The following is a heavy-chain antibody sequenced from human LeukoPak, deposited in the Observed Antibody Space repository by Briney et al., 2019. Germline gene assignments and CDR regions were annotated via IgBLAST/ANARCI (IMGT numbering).Heavy chain of an antibody. CDR3: ARVKRITMIVVVTKEYYLDY. CDR2: IYTSGST. Sequence: SETLSLTCTVSGGSISSYYWSWIRQPAGKGLEWIGRIYTSGSTNYNPSLKSRVTMSVDTSKNQFSLKLSSVTAADTAVYYCARVKRITMIVVVTKEYYLDYWGQGTLVTVSS. J-gene: IGHJ4*02. D-gene: IGHD3-22*01. CDR1: GGSISSYY. V-gene: IGHV4-4*07.